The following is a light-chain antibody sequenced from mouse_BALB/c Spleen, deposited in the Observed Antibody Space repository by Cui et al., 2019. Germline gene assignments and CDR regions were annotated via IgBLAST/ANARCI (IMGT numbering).Light chain of an antibody. V-gene: IGKV5-43*01. J-gene: IGKJ5*01. CDR2: YAS. CDR1: QSNSNN. Sequence: DIALTQSSATLSVTPGVSVSLSCRSNQSNSNNLHWYQQKSHESPRLLIKYASQSISEIPSRFSGSGSGTDFTHSINSMETEDYGMYFCQQSNSWPHRTFGAGTKLELK. CDR3: QQSNSWPHRT.